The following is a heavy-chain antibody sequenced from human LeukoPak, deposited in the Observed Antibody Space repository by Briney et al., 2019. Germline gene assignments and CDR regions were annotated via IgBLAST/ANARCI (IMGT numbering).Heavy chain of an antibody. CDR1: GGSFSGYY. D-gene: IGHD6-13*01. V-gene: IGHV4-34*01. CDR2: INHSGST. J-gene: IGHJ4*02. CDR3: ARGHSSSWYDY. Sequence: SETLSLTCAVYGGSFSGYYWSWVRQPPGRGLEWIGEINHSGSTNYNPSLKSRVTISVDTSKNQSSLKLSSVTAADTAVYYCARGHSSSWYDYWGQGTLVTVSS.